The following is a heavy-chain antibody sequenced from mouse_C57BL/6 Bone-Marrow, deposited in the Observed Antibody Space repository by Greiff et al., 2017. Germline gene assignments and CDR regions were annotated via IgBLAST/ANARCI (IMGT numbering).Heavy chain of an antibody. Sequence: QVQLQQPGAELVMPGASVKLSCKASGYTFTSYWMHWVKQRPGQGLEWIGEIDPSDSYTNYNQKFKVKSTLTVNNSSSTAYMQLSSLTSEDSAVYYCARTKGLRRYFDYWGQGTTLTVSS. CDR3: ARTKGLRRYFDY. CDR1: GYTFTSYW. V-gene: IGHV1-69*01. D-gene: IGHD2-4*01. CDR2: IDPSDSYT. J-gene: IGHJ2*01.